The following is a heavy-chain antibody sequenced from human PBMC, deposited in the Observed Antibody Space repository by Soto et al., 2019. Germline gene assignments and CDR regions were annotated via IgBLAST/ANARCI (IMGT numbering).Heavy chain of an antibody. J-gene: IGHJ4*02. CDR1: GYTFTSYD. CDR2: MNPNSGNT. CDR3: ARDLAAAGNYFDY. D-gene: IGHD6-13*01. Sequence: ASVKVSCKASGYTFTSYDINWVRQATGQGLEWMGWMNPNSGNTGYAQKFQGRVTMTRNTSISTAYMELSSLRSEDTAVYYCARDLAAAGNYFDYWGQGTLVTVSS. V-gene: IGHV1-8*01.